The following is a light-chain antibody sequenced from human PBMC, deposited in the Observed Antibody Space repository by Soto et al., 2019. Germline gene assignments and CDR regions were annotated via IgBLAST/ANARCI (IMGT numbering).Light chain of an antibody. CDR1: QSIGNS. Sequence: PGERGTLSCRASQSIGNSLAWYQQKPGQNPRLLIYGASTRATGIPGRFSGSGSGTDFTLTISSLEPQDSAVYYCHQRSNWPPFTFGGGTKVDIK. CDR3: HQRSNWPPFT. J-gene: IGKJ4*01. CDR2: GAS. V-gene: IGKV3-11*01.